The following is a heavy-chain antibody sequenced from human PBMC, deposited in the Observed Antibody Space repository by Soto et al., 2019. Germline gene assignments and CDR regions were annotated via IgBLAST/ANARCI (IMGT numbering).Heavy chain of an antibody. CDR1: GFTFSNYG. V-gene: IGHV3-7*04. D-gene: IGHD3-9*01. J-gene: IGHJ4*02. CDR3: ARVSEILSGYYKYFEN. CDR2: IDQEGSEK. Sequence: GGSLRLSCAASGFTFSNYGMSWVRQAPGKGLEWVATIDQEGSEKNYADSVRGRFTIFRDNAKKSLYLQMNSLRAEDTALYYCARVSEILSGYYKYFENWGQGTLVTVSS.